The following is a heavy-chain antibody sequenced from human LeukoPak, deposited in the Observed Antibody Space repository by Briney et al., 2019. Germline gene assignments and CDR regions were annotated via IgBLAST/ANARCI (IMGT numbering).Heavy chain of an antibody. CDR2: IYSGGST. Sequence: PGGSLRLSCAASGFTVSSNYMSWVRQAPGKGLELVSVIYSGGSTYYADSVKGRFTISRDNSKNTLYLQMNSLRAEDTAVYYCARGPLAGTFDYWGQGTLVTVSS. CDR3: ARGPLAGTFDY. J-gene: IGHJ4*02. CDR1: GFTVSSNY. D-gene: IGHD6-13*01. V-gene: IGHV3-53*01.